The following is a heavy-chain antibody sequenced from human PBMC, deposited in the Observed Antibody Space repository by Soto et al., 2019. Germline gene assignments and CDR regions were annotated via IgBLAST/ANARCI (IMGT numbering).Heavy chain of an antibody. Sequence: QVQLVQSGAEVKKPGSSVKVSCKASGGTFSSYAISWVRQAPGQGLEWMGGIIPIFGTANYAQKVQGRVTITADESKSTGYMELSSRRSEDTAVYYCAKDKSGSYFLYFDYWRHGTLVTVAS. J-gene: IGHJ4*01. V-gene: IGHV1-69*01. CDR3: AKDKSGSYFLYFDY. CDR2: IIPIFGTA. D-gene: IGHD1-26*01. CDR1: GGTFSSYA.